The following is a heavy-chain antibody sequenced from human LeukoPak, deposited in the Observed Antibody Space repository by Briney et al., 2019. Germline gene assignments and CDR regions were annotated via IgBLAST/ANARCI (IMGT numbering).Heavy chain of an antibody. CDR3: ARVRVPQYYFDY. D-gene: IGHD3-10*02. Sequence: PSETLSLTCTVSGGSISSSRYYWGWIRQPPGKGLEWIGSIYYSGSTYYNPSLKSRVTISVDTSKNHFSLKLSSVTAADTAVYYCARVRVPQYYFDYWGQGTLVTVSS. J-gene: IGHJ4*02. CDR2: IYYSGST. V-gene: IGHV4-39*02. CDR1: GGSISSSRYY.